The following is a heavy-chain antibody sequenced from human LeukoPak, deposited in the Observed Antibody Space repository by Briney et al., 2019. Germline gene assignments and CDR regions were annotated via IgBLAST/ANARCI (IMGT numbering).Heavy chain of an antibody. V-gene: IGHV1-24*01. CDR2: FDRKNGDT. J-gene: IGHJ6*03. CDR3: ATGVFCATTTCPGYQHFYHFMDL. D-gene: IGHD2-2*01. CDR1: GFTLADLS. Sequence: ASVKVSCKVSGFTLADLSMHWVRQAPGKGLEWVGGFDRKNGDTIYAQRFRGGVTLTEDTSTGTAYMDLSSLSADDTAVYYCATGVFCATTTCPGYQHFYHFMDLWGKGTTVTVSS.